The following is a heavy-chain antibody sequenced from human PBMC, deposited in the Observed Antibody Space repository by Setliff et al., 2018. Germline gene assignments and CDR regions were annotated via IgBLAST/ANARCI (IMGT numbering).Heavy chain of an antibody. CDR1: GASIRNFY. D-gene: IGHD3-10*01. V-gene: IGHV4-59*12. CDR3: ARDVGGEGYFDS. Sequence: SETLSLTCNVSGASIRNFYWTWIRQPPGKGLEWIGYIYYSGSTNYNPSLKSRVTMSVDTSKNQFSLKLSAVTAADTAVYYCARDVGGEGYFDSWGQGTLVTVSS. J-gene: IGHJ4*02. CDR2: IYYSGST.